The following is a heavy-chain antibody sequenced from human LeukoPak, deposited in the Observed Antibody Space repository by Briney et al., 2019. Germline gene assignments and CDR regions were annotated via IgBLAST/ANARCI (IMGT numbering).Heavy chain of an antibody. V-gene: IGHV1-24*01. CDR1: VYTLTELS. CDR2: FDPEDGET. CDR3: ATAGSRVATITSLGY. Sequence: ASVKVSCKVSVYTLTELSMHWVRQAPGNGLEWMGGFDPEDGETIYAQKFQGRVTMTEDTSTDTAYMELSSLRSEDTAVYYCATAGSRVATITSLGYWGQGTLVTVSS. J-gene: IGHJ4*02. D-gene: IGHD5-12*01.